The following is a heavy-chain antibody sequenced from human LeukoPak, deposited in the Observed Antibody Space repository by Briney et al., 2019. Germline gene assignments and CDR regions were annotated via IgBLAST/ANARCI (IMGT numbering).Heavy chain of an antibody. CDR3: AKDDDGDPDYYYYGMDV. J-gene: IGHJ6*02. V-gene: IGHV3-23*01. Sequence: GGSLRLSCAASGFTFSSYAMSWVRQAPGKGLEWVSAISGSGGSTYYADSVKGRFTISRDNSKNTLYLQMNSLRAEDTAVYYCAKDDDGDPDYYYYGMDVWGQGTTVTVSS. CDR2: ISGSGGST. D-gene: IGHD4-17*01. CDR1: GFTFSSYA.